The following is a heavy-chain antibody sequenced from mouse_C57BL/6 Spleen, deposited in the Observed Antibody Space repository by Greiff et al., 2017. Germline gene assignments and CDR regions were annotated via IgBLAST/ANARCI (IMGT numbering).Heavy chain of an antibody. CDR2: INPSNGGT. V-gene: IGHV1-53*01. Sequence: QVQLQQSGTELVKPGASVKLSCKASGYTFTSYWMHWVKQRPGQGLEWIGNINPSNGGTNYNEQFKSKATLTVDKSSSTAYMQLSSLTSEDSAVYYCARGRDGRYYFAYWGQGTTLTVSS. J-gene: IGHJ2*01. D-gene: IGHD2-3*01. CDR3: ARGRDGRYYFAY. CDR1: GYTFTSYW.